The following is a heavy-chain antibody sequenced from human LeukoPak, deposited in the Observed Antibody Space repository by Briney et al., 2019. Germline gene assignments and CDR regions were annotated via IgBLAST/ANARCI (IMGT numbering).Heavy chain of an antibody. V-gene: IGHV3-20*04. CDR1: GFTFDDYA. D-gene: IGHD5-18*01. CDR3: ARGSVQLWLRDTYYYMDV. Sequence: GGSLRLSCAASGFTFDDYAMNGVRQVPGRGLEWVSGINWNGRITEYADSAKDRFTISRQNTKNSLYLYMNNLGGEDTALYFCARGSVQLWLRDTYYYMDVWGEGTTVTVSS. CDR2: INWNGRIT. J-gene: IGHJ6*03.